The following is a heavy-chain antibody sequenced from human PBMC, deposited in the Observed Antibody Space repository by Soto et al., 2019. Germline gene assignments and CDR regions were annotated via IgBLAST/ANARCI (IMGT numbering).Heavy chain of an antibody. Sequence: LTCTVSGGSISSYYWSWIRQPPGKGLEWISIIYSAGNTYYADSVKGRFTISRDNSKNTLYLQMNSLGAEDTAVYYCARDFVVGGPTINYYYGMDVWGQGTTVTVSS. CDR3: ARDFVVGGPTINYYYGMDV. J-gene: IGHJ6*02. CDR2: IYSAGNT. D-gene: IGHD1-26*01. V-gene: IGHV3-66*01. CDR1: GGSISSYY.